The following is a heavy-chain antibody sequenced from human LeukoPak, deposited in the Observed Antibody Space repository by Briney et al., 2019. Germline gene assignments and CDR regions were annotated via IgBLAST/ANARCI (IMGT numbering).Heavy chain of an antibody. CDR3: AKESLEAAAGLDY. J-gene: IGHJ4*02. CDR2: ISYDGSNK. CDR1: GFTFSSHG. D-gene: IGHD6-13*01. Sequence: GRSLRLSCAASGFTFSSHGMHWVRQAPGKGLEWVAVISYDGSNKYYADSVKGRFTISRDNSKNTLYLQMNSLRAEDTAVYYCAKESLEAAAGLDYWGQGTLVTVSS. V-gene: IGHV3-30*18.